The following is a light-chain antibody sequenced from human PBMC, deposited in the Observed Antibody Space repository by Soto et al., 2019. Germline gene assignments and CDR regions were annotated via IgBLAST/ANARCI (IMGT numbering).Light chain of an antibody. CDR1: SRDIGGNNY. J-gene: IGLJ1*01. Sequence: QSALTQPASVSGSPGKWFTIPGPETSRDIGGNNYVAWYQHHPGKAPNFLIYKFSNRPSGVSNRFAGSKSGNTASPTIAGLQAEDDADYYCSSYTSSSTLVFGTGTKLTVL. CDR2: KFS. V-gene: IGLV2-14*01. CDR3: SSYTSSSTLV.